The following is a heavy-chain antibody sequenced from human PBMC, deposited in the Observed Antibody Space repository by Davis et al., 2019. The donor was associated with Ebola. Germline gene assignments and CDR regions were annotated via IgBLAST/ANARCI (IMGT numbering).Heavy chain of an antibody. CDR2: INHSGST. Sequence: GSLRLSCADYGGSFSGYYWSWIRQPPGKGLEWIGEINHSGSTNYNPSLKSRVTISVDTSKNQFSLKLSSVTAADTAVYYCARGKLWFDYWGQGTLVTVSS. CDR3: ARGKLWFDY. CDR1: GGSFSGYY. V-gene: IGHV4-34*01. D-gene: IGHD3-16*01. J-gene: IGHJ4*02.